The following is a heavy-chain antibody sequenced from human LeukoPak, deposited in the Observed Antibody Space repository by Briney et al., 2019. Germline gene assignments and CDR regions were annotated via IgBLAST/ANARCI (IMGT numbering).Heavy chain of an antibody. CDR2: IYHSGST. CDR1: GYSISSGYY. D-gene: IGHD6-13*01. Sequence: PSETLSLTCTVSGYSISSGYYWGWIRQPPGKGLEWIGSIYHSGSTYYNPSLKSRVTISVDTSKNQFSLKLSSVTAADTAVYYCARTPGSSSWYDYYYYYMDVWGKGTTVTVSS. V-gene: IGHV4-38-2*02. CDR3: ARTPGSSSWYDYYYYYMDV. J-gene: IGHJ6*03.